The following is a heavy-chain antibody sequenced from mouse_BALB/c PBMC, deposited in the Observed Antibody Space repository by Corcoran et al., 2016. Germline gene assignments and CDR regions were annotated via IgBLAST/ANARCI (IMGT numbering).Heavy chain of an antibody. J-gene: IGHJ1*01. CDR2: IDPANGNT. CDR3: ARWDWYFDV. CDR1: GFNIKDTY. V-gene: IGHV14-3*02. Sequence: EVQLQQSGAELVKPGASVKLSCTASGFNIKDTYMHWVKQRPEQGLERIGRIDPANGNTKYDPKFQGKATITADTSSTTAYLQLSSLTSEDTAVYYWARWDWYFDVWCAGTTVTVSS.